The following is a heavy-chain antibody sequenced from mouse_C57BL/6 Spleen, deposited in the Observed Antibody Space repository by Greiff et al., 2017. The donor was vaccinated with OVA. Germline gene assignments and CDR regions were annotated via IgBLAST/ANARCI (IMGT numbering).Heavy chain of an antibody. CDR3: TSYYYGSSYEADY. D-gene: IGHD1-1*01. CDR1: GFNIKDYY. Sequence: EVQLQQSGAELVRPGASVKLSCTASGFNIKDYYMHWVKQRPEQGLEWIGRIDPEDGDTEYAPKFQGKATMTADTSSNTAYLQLSSLTSEDTAVYYCTSYYYGSSYEADYWGQGTTLTVSS. J-gene: IGHJ2*01. CDR2: IDPEDGDT. V-gene: IGHV14-1*01.